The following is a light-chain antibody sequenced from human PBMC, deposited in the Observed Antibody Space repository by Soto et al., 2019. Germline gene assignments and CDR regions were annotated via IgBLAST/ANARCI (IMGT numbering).Light chain of an antibody. CDR3: QQYNSYSPET. J-gene: IGKJ1*01. CDR1: QSISSW. V-gene: IGKV1-5*01. CDR2: DAS. Sequence: DIPMAQAPFTLSASVGGRVTIPCRGRQSISSWLAWYQQKPGKAPKLLIYDASSLESGVPSRFSGSGSGTEFTLTISSLQPDDFATYYCQQYNSYSPETFGQGTKVDIK.